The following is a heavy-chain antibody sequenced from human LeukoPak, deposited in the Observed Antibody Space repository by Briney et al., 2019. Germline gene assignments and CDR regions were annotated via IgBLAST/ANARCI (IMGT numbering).Heavy chain of an antibody. CDR1: GFTFSSYA. D-gene: IGHD3-10*02. CDR2: ISYDGSNK. CDR3: ARGLLGSGTADGFDI. J-gene: IGHJ3*02. V-gene: IGHV3-30*04. Sequence: GGSLRLSCAASGFTFSSYAMHWVRQAPGKGLEWVAVISYDGSNKYYADSVKGRFTISRDNSKNTLYLQMNSLRAEDTALYYCARGLLGSGTADGFDIWGQGTMVSVSS.